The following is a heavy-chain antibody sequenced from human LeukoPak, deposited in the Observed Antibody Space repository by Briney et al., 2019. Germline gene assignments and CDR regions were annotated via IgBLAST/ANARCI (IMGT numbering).Heavy chain of an antibody. J-gene: IGHJ3*02. D-gene: IGHD3-10*01. CDR3: ARVSWFGELSAFDI. Sequence: ASVKVSCKASGYTFTTYNINWVRQAPGQGLEWMGWINPNSGGTNYAQKFQGRVTMTRDTSISTAYMELSRLRSDDTAVYYCARVSWFGELSAFDIWGQGTMVTVSS. V-gene: IGHV1-2*02. CDR2: INPNSGGT. CDR1: GYTFTTYN.